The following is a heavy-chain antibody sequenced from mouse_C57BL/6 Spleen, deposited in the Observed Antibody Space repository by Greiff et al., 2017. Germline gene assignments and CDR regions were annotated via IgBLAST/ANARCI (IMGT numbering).Heavy chain of an antibody. Sequence: EVQGVESGPELVKPGASVKISCKASGYSFTGYYMNWVKQSPEKSLEWIGEINPSTGGTTYNQKFKAKATLTVDKSSSTAYMQLKSLTSEDSAVYYCARGNYYGNAMDYWGQGTSVTVSS. CDR3: ARGNYYGNAMDY. CDR2: INPSTGGT. D-gene: IGHD1-1*01. V-gene: IGHV1-42*01. CDR1: GYSFTGYY. J-gene: IGHJ4*01.